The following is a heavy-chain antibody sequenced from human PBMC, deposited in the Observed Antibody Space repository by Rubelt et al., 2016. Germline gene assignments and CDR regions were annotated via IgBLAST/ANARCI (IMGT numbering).Heavy chain of an antibody. V-gene: IGHV6-1*01. CDR2: RSKWYN. Sequence: RSKWYNGYAVSVKSRISINPDTSKNQFSLKMSSVTAADTAVYYCARAQWLGTFDYWGQGTLVTVSS. D-gene: IGHD6-19*01. J-gene: IGHJ4*02. CDR3: ARAQWLGTFDY.